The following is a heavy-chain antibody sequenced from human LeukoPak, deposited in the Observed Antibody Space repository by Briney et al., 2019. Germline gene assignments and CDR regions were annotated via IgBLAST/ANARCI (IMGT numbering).Heavy chain of an antibody. J-gene: IGHJ4*02. D-gene: IGHD3-22*01. V-gene: IGHV3-21*01. CDR1: GFTFSSYS. CDR2: ISSSSSYI. CDR3: ARDQKYYYDSSGPDY. Sequence: GGSLRLSCAASGFTFSSYSMNWVRQAPGKGLEWVSSISSSSSYIYYADSVKGRFTISRDNSKNMLYLQMNSLRAEDTAVYYCARDQKYYYDSSGPDYWGQGTLVTVSS.